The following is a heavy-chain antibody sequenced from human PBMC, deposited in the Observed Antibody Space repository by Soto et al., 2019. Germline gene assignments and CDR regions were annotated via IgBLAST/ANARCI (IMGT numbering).Heavy chain of an antibody. CDR1: GFAFDVYG. CDR2: ITYNGNSE. J-gene: IGHJ3*01. V-gene: IGHV3-30*03. D-gene: IGHD3-10*01. Sequence: TGGSLRLSCAASGFAFDVYGMHWVRHSPGKGLEWVACITYNGNSEDYADSVKGRFTISRDNSKSTLYLQMDRLRPEDTAIYYCEREVDPYSPFAGIGSLGDWGRGTMVTVSS. CDR3: EREVDPYSPFAGIGSLGD.